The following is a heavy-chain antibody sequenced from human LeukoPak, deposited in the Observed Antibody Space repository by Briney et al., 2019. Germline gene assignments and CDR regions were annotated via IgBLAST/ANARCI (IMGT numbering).Heavy chain of an antibody. CDR2: INPNTGGT. V-gene: IGHV1-2*02. D-gene: IGHD6-6*01. CDR3: ARLDRYSSGFDY. Sequence: GASVKVSCKASGCTFTCNYIHWVRQAPGQRLEWVGWINPNTGGTNYALRFQGRVAMTRDTSINTAYMELSRLRSDDTDVYYCARLDRYSSGFDYWGQGTLVTVS. J-gene: IGHJ4*02. CDR1: GCTFTCNY.